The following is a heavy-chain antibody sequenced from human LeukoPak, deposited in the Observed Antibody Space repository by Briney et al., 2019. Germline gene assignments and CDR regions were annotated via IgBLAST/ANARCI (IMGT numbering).Heavy chain of an antibody. D-gene: IGHD3-3*01. J-gene: IGHJ6*03. CDR3: ARGHYDFWSGYPPYYYYYMDV. Sequence: SQTLSLTCAISGDSVSSNSAAWNWIRQSPSRGLEWLGRTYYRSKWYNDYAVSVKSRITINPDTSKNQFSLQLNSVTPEDTAVYYCARGHYDFWSGYPPYYYYYMDVWGKGTTVTVSS. CDR2: TYYRSKWYN. CDR1: GDSVSSNSAA. V-gene: IGHV6-1*01.